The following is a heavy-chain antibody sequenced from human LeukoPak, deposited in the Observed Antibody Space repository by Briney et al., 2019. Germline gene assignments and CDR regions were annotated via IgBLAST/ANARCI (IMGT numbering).Heavy chain of an antibody. V-gene: IGHV4-59*01. Sequence: SETLSLTCTVSGGSISSYYWSWIRQPPGKGLEWIGYIHYTGSTNYNSSLKSRVTISVDTSKNQFSLKLSSVTAADTAVYYCAQSPLGMVWGQGTLVTVSS. D-gene: IGHD7-27*01. CDR2: IHYTGST. CDR3: AQSPLGMV. CDR1: GGSISSYY. J-gene: IGHJ4*02.